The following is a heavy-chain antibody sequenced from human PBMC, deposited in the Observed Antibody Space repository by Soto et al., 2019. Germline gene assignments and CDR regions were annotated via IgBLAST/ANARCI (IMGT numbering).Heavy chain of an antibody. CDR3: ASSFTVPAAIGY. D-gene: IGHD2-2*02. J-gene: IGHJ4*02. CDR1: GGSINSYY. CDR2: IYYSGST. V-gene: IGHV4-59*08. Sequence: SETLSLTCTVSGGSINSYYWSWIRQPPGKGLEWIGYIYYSGSTKYNPSLKSRVTISVDTSKNQFSLNLSSVTAADTAVYYCASSFTVPAAIGYWGQGTLVTVSS.